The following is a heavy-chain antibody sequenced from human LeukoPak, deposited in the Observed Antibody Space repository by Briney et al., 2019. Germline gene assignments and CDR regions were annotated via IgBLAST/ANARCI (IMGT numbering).Heavy chain of an antibody. D-gene: IGHD6-13*01. CDR2: IRTKAFGGTP. CDR1: GFTFGDYT. V-gene: IGHV3-49*03. J-gene: IGHJ5*02. Sequence: PGRSLRLSCTTSGFTFGDYTMSWFRLAPGKGLEWVGFIRTKAFGGTPEYAASVKGRLTISRDDSTSIAYLQMNSLKTEDTAVYYCSRGAAAGITGWFDPWGQGTLVTVSS. CDR3: SRGAAAGITGWFDP.